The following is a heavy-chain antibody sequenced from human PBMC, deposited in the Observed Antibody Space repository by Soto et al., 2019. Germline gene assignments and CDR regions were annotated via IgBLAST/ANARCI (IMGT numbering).Heavy chain of an antibody. CDR2: ISFDGTNK. CDR3: SASRDYNWFDP. D-gene: IGHD2-21*02. J-gene: IGHJ5*02. Sequence: PGGSLRLSCAASEFAFSTLAMHWVRQAPGEGLEWVAVISFDGTNKYYADSVKGRFTISRDNSRSTLYLQMNSLRIEDTAVYYCSASRDYNWFDPWGQGTLVTVSS. CDR1: EFAFSTLA. V-gene: IGHV3-30-3*01.